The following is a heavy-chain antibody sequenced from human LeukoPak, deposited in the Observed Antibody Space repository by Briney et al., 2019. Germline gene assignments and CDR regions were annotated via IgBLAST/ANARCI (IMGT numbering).Heavy chain of an antibody. CDR1: GYSISSGYY. CDR3: AGGSYSGFDP. D-gene: IGHD3-10*01. CDR2: IYHSGST. Sequence: SETLSLTCTVSGYSISSGYYWGWIRQPPGKGLEWIGSIYHSGSTYYNPSLKSRVTISVDTSKNQFSLKLSSVTAADTAVYYCAGGSYSGFDPWGQGTLVTVSS. V-gene: IGHV4-38-2*02. J-gene: IGHJ5*02.